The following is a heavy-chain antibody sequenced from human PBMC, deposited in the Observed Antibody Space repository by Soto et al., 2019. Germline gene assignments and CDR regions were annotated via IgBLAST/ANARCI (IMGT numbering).Heavy chain of an antibody. J-gene: IGHJ3*01. Sequence: GSVKVSCKASGYTFTMYGISGVLQSPLRGLDWMGCISAYNGNTNFAQKLQDRVTMTTDTSTSTAYMELRSLRSDDTAVYYCARGRITIFGEQADAFDLWGQGTMVTVSS. CDR1: GYTFTMYG. D-gene: IGHD3-3*01. V-gene: IGHV1-18*01. CDR2: ISAYNGNT. CDR3: ARGRITIFGEQADAFDL.